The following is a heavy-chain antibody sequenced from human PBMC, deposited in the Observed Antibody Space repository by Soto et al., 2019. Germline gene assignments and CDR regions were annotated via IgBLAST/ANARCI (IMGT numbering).Heavy chain of an antibody. CDR2: IIPIFGTA. CDR3: ARAGGYYDSSGYTWFDY. Sequence: SVKVSCKASGGTFSSYAISWVRQAPGQGLEWMGGIIPIFGTANYAQKFQGRVTITADESTSTAYMELSSLRSEDTAVYYCARAGGYYDSSGYTWFDYWGQGTLVTVSS. V-gene: IGHV1-69*13. J-gene: IGHJ4*02. CDR1: GGTFSSYA. D-gene: IGHD3-22*01.